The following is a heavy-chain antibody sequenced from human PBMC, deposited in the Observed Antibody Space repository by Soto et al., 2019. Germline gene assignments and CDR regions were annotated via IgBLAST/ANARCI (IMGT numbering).Heavy chain of an antibody. CDR1: GGSISSGDYY. D-gene: IGHD3-3*01. Sequence: SSETLSLTCTVSGGSISSGDYYWSWIRQPPGKGLEWIGYIYYSGSTYYNPSLKSRVTISVDTSKNQFSLKLSSVTAADTAVYYCARLIYPAYYDFWSSQGYFDYWGQGTLVTVSS. J-gene: IGHJ4*02. CDR3: ARLIYPAYYDFWSSQGYFDY. V-gene: IGHV4-30-4*01. CDR2: IYYSGST.